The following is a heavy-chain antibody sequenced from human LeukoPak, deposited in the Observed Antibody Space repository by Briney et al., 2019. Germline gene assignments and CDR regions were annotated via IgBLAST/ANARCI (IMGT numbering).Heavy chain of an antibody. Sequence: TGGSLRLSCATPGFTFSSYSMNWVRQAPGKGLEWVSSISSSSSYIYYADSVKGRFTISRDNAKNSLYLQMNSLRAEDMAVYYCAKADRDYDYVWGSYRPTTFDYWGQGTLVTVSS. CDR2: ISSSSSYI. J-gene: IGHJ4*02. CDR1: GFTFSSYS. V-gene: IGHV3-21*01. CDR3: AKADRDYDYVWGSYRPTTFDY. D-gene: IGHD3-16*02.